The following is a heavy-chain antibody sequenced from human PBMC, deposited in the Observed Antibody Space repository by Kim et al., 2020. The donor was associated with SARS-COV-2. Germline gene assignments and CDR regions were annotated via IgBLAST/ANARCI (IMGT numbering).Heavy chain of an antibody. Sequence: GGSLRLSCAASGFTFSSYAMHWVRQAPGKGLEWVAVISYDGSNKYYADSVKGRFTISRDNSKNTLYLQMNSLRAEDTAVYYCARGDYYDSSGPVNWGQGTLVTVSS. CDR3: ARGDYYDSSGPVN. V-gene: IGHV3-30*04. D-gene: IGHD3-22*01. CDR2: ISYDGSNK. J-gene: IGHJ1*01. CDR1: GFTFSSYA.